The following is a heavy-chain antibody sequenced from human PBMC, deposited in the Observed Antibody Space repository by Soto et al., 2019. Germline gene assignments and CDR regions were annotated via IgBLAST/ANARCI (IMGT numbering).Heavy chain of an antibody. CDR3: ARVRDLDY. Sequence: GASVKVSCKASGDTFTKNYIHWVRQAPGQGLEWMGSISPSGDTTFYAPRFQGRVTLTRDTSTSTVYMDLSSLTSEDTAMYYCARVRDLDYWGQGTLVTVSS. CDR1: GDTFTKNY. J-gene: IGHJ4*01. V-gene: IGHV1-46*01. CDR2: ISPSGDTT.